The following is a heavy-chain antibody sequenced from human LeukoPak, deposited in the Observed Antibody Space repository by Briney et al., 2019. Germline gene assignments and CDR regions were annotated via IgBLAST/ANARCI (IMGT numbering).Heavy chain of an antibody. Sequence: PSEPLSLTCTVSGGSLGSYYCSWIRQPPGKGLEWIGYIYYSGSTKYNPSLNNRVTISVDTSKNQVSLNLTSVTAADTAVYYCARLSYYYDSSESDIWGRGTTVTVSS. CDR2: IYYSGST. CDR1: GGSLGSYY. V-gene: IGHV4-59*08. J-gene: IGHJ3*02. D-gene: IGHD3-22*01. CDR3: ARLSYYYDSSESDI.